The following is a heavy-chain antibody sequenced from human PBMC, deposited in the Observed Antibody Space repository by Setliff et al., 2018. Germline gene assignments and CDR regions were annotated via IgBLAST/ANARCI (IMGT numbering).Heavy chain of an antibody. J-gene: IGHJ5*02. CDR1: GYSLSDLY. V-gene: IGHV1-2*02. D-gene: IGHD6-13*01. CDR3: ARDGISWLNWLDP. CDR2: INPKSGVT. Sequence: ASVKVSCKASGYSLSDLYIHWVRQVPGRGPEWMGSINPKSGVTRYIQKFQGRVTITRDTSISTAYMELSSLRSDDTAVYYCARDGISWLNWLDPWGQGTPVTVSS.